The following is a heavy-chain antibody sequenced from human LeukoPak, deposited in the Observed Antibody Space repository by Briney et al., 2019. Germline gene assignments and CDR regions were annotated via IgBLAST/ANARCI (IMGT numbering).Heavy chain of an antibody. CDR1: GDASDTYA. V-gene: IGHV1-69*05. J-gene: IGHJ3*02. CDR3: VRDKGLTGDRCAFDI. D-gene: IGHD1-20*01. CDR2: FIHVFRTA. Sequence: SVKVSCKASGDASDTYAISWVRQAPGQGLEWMGGFIHVFRTANYARKFQDRVTITMDESTNTDYMEMSSLRSEDTAVYYCVRDKGLTGDRCAFDIWGQGTMVTVSS.